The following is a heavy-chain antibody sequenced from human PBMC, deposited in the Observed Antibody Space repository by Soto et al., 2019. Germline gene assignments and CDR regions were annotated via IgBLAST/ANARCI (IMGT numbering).Heavy chain of an antibody. Sequence: QVQLVQSGGEVKKPGASVKVSCKTSGYTFINYGITWVRQAPGQGLEWMGWISTFNGNTNYAQKFQGRVTMTRDTSTTTAYTELRTLRSDDTAMYYCTTENTGTRITVALDFWGQVTLFTVS. J-gene: IGHJ4*02. D-gene: IGHD6-19*01. CDR2: ISTFNGNT. V-gene: IGHV1-18*04. CDR3: TTENTGTRITVALDF. CDR1: GYTFINYG.